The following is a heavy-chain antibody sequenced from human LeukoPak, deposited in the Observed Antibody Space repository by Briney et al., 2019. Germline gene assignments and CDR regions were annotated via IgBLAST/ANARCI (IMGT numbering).Heavy chain of an antibody. CDR3: ARDPHFHY. CDR2: IQFDATTK. Sequence: GXXXSXXGMXXXXXXXXXXLELVAFIQFDATTKYYADSVKGRFAISRDNSKSTLSPQINSLRPEDTAVYYCARDPHFHYWGQGTLVTVSS. V-gene: IGHV3-30*02. J-gene: IGHJ4*02. CDR1: GXXXSXXG.